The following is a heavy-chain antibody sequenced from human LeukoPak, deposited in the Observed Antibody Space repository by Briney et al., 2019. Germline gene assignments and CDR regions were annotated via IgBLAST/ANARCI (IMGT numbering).Heavy chain of an antibody. CDR1: GGSISSYF. CDR2: IYYSGST. CDR3: ASLTTVTQGNFDY. Sequence: SETLSLTCTVAGGSISSYFWSWIRQPPGKGLEWIGYIYYSGSTNYNPSLKSRVTISVDTSKNQFSLKLSSVTAADTAVYYCASLTTVTQGNFDYWGQGTLVTVSS. J-gene: IGHJ4*02. D-gene: IGHD4-17*01. V-gene: IGHV4-59*08.